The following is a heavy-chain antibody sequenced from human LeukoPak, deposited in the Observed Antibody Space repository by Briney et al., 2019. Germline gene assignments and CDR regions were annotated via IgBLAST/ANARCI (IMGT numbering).Heavy chain of an antibody. CDR1: GYTFTSYY. CDR3: ARGADIVVVPAASNWFDP. V-gene: IGHV1-69*04. CDR2: IIPILGIA. Sequence: SVKVSCTASGYTFTSYYMHWVRQAPGQGLEWMGRIIPILGIANYAQKFQGRVTITADKSTSTAYMELSSLRSEDTAVYYCARGADIVVVPAASNWFDPWGQGTLVTVSS. J-gene: IGHJ5*02. D-gene: IGHD2-2*01.